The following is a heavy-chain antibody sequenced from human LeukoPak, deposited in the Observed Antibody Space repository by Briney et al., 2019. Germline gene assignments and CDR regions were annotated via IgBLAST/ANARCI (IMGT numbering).Heavy chain of an antibody. J-gene: IGHJ4*02. Sequence: RASVKVSCKASGYTFTSYGISWVRQAPGQGLEWMGMIYPRDGSTSYAQKFQGRVTVTRDTSTSTVHMELSGLRSEDTAVYYCARDQEGFDYWGQGTLVTVSS. CDR1: GYTFTSYG. CDR2: IYPRDGST. V-gene: IGHV1-46*01. CDR3: ARDQEGFDY.